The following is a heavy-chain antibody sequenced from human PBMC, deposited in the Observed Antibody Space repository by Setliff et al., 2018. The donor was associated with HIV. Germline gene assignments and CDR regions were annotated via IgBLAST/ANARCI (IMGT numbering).Heavy chain of an antibody. Sequence: PSETLSLTCAVSGVSVNNDDDYWGWIRQPPGKGLEWIAIIHQSGTAHKRPSLKSRVTISIDTSENLFSLKLSGVTAADTAIYYCARQVGEGKWYLDSWGHGTLVTFAS. D-gene: IGHD1-26*01. CDR2: IHQSGTA. V-gene: IGHV4-39*01. CDR3: ARQVGEGKWYLDS. J-gene: IGHJ4*01. CDR1: GVSVNNDDDY.